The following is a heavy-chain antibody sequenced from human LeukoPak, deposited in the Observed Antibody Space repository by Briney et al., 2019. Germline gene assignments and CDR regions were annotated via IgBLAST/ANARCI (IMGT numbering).Heavy chain of an antibody. CDR1: GGSFSGYY. Sequence: SETLSLTCAVYGGSFSGYYWSWIRQPPGKGLEWIGEINHSGSTNYNPSLKSRVTISVDTSKNQFSLKLSSVTAADTAVYYCARHCSSTSCYPLSAFDIWGQGTMVTVSS. CDR2: INHSGST. V-gene: IGHV4-34*01. CDR3: ARHCSSTSCYPLSAFDI. J-gene: IGHJ3*02. D-gene: IGHD2-2*01.